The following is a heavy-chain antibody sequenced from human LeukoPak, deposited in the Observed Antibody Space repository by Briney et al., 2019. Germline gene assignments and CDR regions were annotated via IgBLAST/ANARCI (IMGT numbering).Heavy chain of an antibody. J-gene: IGHJ4*02. V-gene: IGHV3-23*01. D-gene: IGHD3-10*01. Sequence: GGSLRLSCAASGFTSSSYAMSWVRQAPGKGLEWVSAISGSGGSTYYADSVKGRFTISRDNSKNTLYMQMNSLRAEDAAVYYCVGKVTGSGSYYPPDFDYWGQGTLVIVSS. CDR1: GFTSSSYA. CDR2: ISGSGGST. CDR3: VGKVTGSGSYYPPDFDY.